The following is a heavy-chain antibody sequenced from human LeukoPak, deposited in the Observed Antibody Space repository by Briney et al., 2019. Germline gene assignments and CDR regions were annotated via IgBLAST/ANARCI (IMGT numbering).Heavy chain of an antibody. CDR1: GLSISNDW. CDR3: ARDGVRIQLWSPYYYYHYMDA. D-gene: IGHD5-18*01. J-gene: IGHJ6*03. CDR2: VKSKSAGETT. Sequence: GGSLRLSCAASGLSISNDWMSWVRQAPGKGLEWVARVKSKSAGETTDYAAPVKGRFTISRDDSKNTLYLQMNSLRAEDTAVYYCARDGVRIQLWSPYYYYHYMDAWGKGTTVTVSS. V-gene: IGHV3-15*01.